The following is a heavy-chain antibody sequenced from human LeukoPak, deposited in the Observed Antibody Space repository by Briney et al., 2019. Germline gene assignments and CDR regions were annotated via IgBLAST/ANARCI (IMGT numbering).Heavy chain of an antibody. CDR1: GYIFTRYY. CDR2: INPNSGGT. Sequence: SVKVSCKASGYIFTRYYMHWVRQAPGQGLEWMGWINPNSGGTNYAQKFQGRVTMTRDTSIRTAYMELSRLRSDDTAVYYCAAPLGATEAFDYWGQGTLVTVSS. D-gene: IGHD1-26*01. CDR3: AAPLGATEAFDY. V-gene: IGHV1-2*02. J-gene: IGHJ4*02.